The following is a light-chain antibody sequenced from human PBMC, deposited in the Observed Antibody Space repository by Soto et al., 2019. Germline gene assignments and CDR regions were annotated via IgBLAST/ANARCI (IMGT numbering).Light chain of an antibody. Sequence: EIVLTQSPGTLSLSPGERATLSCRASQSVSSSYLAWYQQKPGQAPMLLIYGASSRATGIPARFSGSGSGTGFTLTISRLKPEDFAVSYGQQYGSSPPPTFGQGTKVEIK. CDR1: QSVSSSY. CDR2: GAS. CDR3: QQYGSSPPPT. J-gene: IGKJ1*01. V-gene: IGKV3-20*01.